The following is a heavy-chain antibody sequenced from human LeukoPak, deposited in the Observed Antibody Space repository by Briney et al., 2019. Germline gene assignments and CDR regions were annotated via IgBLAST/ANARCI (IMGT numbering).Heavy chain of an antibody. J-gene: IGHJ3*02. CDR3: AKGWAYSSGRDAFDI. CDR2: ISYDGSNK. V-gene: IGHV3-33*05. D-gene: IGHD6-19*01. Sequence: GGSLRLSCAASGFTFSSYGMHWVRQAPGKGLEWVAVISYDGSNKYYADSVKGRFTISRDNSKNTLYLQMNSLRAEDTAVYYCAKGWAYSSGRDAFDIWGQGTMVTVSS. CDR1: GFTFSSYG.